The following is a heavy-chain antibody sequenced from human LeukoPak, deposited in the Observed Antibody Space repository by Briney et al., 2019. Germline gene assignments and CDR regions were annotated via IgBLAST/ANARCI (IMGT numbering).Heavy chain of an antibody. CDR3: ARSSGYYFFDY. D-gene: IGHD3-22*01. CDR1: GGSISGSY. V-gene: IGHV4-59*01. CDR2: IYDSGST. J-gene: IGHJ4*02. Sequence: PSETLSLTCTVSGGSISGSYWSWIRQPPGKGLEWIGYIYDSGSTNYNPSLKSRVTISVDTSKRQFSLKLSSVTAADTAVYYCARSSGYYFFDYWGQGTLVTVSS.